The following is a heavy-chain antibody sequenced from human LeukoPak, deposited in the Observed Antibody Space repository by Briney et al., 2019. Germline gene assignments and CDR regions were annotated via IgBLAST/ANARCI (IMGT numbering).Heavy chain of an antibody. CDR3: ARYFYDSSGYSYYFDY. D-gene: IGHD3-22*01. CDR1: GFTVSGNY. J-gene: IGHJ4*02. Sequence: GGSLRLSCAASGFTVSGNYMSCVRQAPGKGLEWVSVIYSGGSTYYADSVKGRFTISRDNSKNTLYLQMNSLRAEDTAVYFCARYFYDSSGYSYYFDYWGQGTLVTVSS. V-gene: IGHV3-53*01. CDR2: IYSGGST.